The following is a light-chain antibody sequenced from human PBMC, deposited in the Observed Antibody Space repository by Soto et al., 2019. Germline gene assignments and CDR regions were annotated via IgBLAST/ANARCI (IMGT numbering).Light chain of an antibody. CDR3: QQRTNWPRGT. CDR2: EAS. Sequence: EVVLTQSPATLSLSPGERATLSCRASQSVRYFLAWYQQKPGQAPRLLIYEASNRAAGIPARFSGSGSGTDFTLTISSLEPEDFGVYYCQQRTNWPRGTFGQGTNLEI. J-gene: IGKJ2*02. V-gene: IGKV3-11*01. CDR1: QSVRYF.